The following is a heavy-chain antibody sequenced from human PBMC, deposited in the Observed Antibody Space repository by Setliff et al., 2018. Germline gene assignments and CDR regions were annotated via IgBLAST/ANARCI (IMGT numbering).Heavy chain of an antibody. J-gene: IGHJ4*02. CDR3: ARPYDSSGHIEGY. V-gene: IGHV3-7*03. D-gene: IGHD3-22*01. CDR1: GFTFSSYW. CDR2: IKKDGSEK. Sequence: GGSLRFSCAASGFTFSSYWMSWVRQAPGKGLEWVANIKKDGSEKYYVDSVKGRFTISRDNAKKSLYLQMNSLRAEDTAIYYCARPYDSSGHIEGYWGQGTLVTVSS.